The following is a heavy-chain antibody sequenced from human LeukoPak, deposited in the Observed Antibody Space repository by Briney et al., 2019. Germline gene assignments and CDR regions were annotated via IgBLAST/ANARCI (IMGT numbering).Heavy chain of an antibody. D-gene: IGHD3-10*01. Sequence: SETLSLTCAVYGGSFSGYYWSWIRQPPGKGLEWIGEINHSGSTNYNPSLKSRVTISVDTSKNQFSLKLSSVTAADTAVYYCARRPISITMVRGVSWFDPWGQGTLVTVSS. CDR3: ARRPISITMVRGVSWFDP. CDR2: INHSGST. CDR1: GGSFSGYY. J-gene: IGHJ5*02. V-gene: IGHV4-34*01.